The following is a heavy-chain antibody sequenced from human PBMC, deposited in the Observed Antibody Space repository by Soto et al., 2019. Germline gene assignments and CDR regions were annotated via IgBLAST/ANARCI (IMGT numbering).Heavy chain of an antibody. CDR1: GFTFSAYA. V-gene: IGHV3-23*01. CDR3: AKSPDFYYYGMDV. J-gene: IGHJ6*02. Sequence: EVQLLESGGGLVQPGGSQRLSCAASGFTFSAYAMTWVRQAPGKGLEWVSSISCGGLNTYYADSVKGRFTISRDNSKNTVSLQMNSLRADDTAVYYCAKSPDFYYYGMDVWGQGTTVTVSS. CDR2: ISCGGLNT.